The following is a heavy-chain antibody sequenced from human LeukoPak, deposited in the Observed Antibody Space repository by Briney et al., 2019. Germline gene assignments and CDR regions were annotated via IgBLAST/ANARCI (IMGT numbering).Heavy chain of an antibody. V-gene: IGHV1-46*01. Sequence: ASVKVSCKAFGYTFTSNYIHWVRQAPGQGLEWMGLINPGGGNTNYAQNFQGRVTMTRDMSTSTVYMELSSLRSEDTAVYYCARVSSSWYMRFDPWGQGTLVTVSS. CDR2: INPGGGNT. CDR3: ARVSSSWYMRFDP. CDR1: GYTFTSNY. D-gene: IGHD6-13*01. J-gene: IGHJ5*02.